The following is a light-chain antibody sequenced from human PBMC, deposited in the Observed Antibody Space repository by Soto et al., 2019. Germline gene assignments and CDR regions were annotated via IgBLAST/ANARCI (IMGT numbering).Light chain of an antibody. V-gene: IGKV1-39*01. CDR3: LQTYNLTRT. Sequence: DIHWTHAPSLLSGSVVDRVTITFRASLTIGDSLSWFQQKAGKTTTLLIYGASALQSGVPARFSGSGSGTDFTLNISNMQREDFATYYCLQTYNLTRTVGPGTQVEV. J-gene: IGKJ1*01. CDR2: GAS. CDR1: LTIGDS.